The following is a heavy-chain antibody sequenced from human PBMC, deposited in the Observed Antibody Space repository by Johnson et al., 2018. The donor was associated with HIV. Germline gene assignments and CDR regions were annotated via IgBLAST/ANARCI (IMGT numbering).Heavy chain of an antibody. J-gene: IGHJ3*02. V-gene: IGHV3-66*01. CDR1: GFAVSSNY. Sequence: VQLVESGGGLVQSGGSLRLSCGVSGFAVSSNYMSWVRQAPGKGLEWVSIIYSGGSTYYAESVKGRFTISRDNAKNSLYLQMNSLRAEDTALYYCAKDKGPVVAARPGGAFDIWGQGTMVTVSS. CDR2: IYSGGST. D-gene: IGHD6-6*01. CDR3: AKDKGPVVAARPGGAFDI.